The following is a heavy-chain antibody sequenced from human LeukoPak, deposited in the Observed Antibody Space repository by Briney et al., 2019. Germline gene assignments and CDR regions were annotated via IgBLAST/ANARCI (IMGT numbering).Heavy chain of an antibody. CDR3: ARTKGGSFDY. D-gene: IGHD2-8*01. CDR2: IVPMFETP. V-gene: IGHV1-69*13. CDR1: GGTSSNYA. J-gene: IGHJ4*02. Sequence: SVKVSCKASGGTSSNYAISWVRQAPGQGLEWMGGIVPMFETPDYAQKFQGRVTMTADESTNTAYMELSSLRSEDTAVYYCARTKGGSFDYWGQGTLVTVSS.